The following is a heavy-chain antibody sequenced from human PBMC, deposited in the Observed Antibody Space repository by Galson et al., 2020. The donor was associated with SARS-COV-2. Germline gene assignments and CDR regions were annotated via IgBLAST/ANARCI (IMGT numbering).Heavy chain of an antibody. Sequence: HGPRKELEWMGWISVDNGKTTYPQKFQGRVTMTTDTSSNTVYMELRNMRSDDTAVSYCARDGDRQWLESDDAFDIWVQGTLFIFSA. CDR3: ARDGDRQWLESDDAFDI. J-gene: IGHJ3*02. V-gene: IGHV1-18*01. D-gene: IGHD6-19*01. CDR2: ISVDNGKT.